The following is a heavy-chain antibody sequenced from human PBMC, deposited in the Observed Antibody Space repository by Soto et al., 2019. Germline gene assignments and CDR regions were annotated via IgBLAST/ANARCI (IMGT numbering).Heavy chain of an antibody. CDR1: GFTLSNAW. J-gene: IGHJ4*02. CDR3: TTTWGLGGYDTSDDLDY. CDR2: IRGKAAGGTT. V-gene: IGHV3-15*05. D-gene: IGHD3-22*01. Sequence: GGSLRLSCTASGFTLSNAWINWVRQAPGRGLEWVGRIRGKAAGGTTDYAAPVKGRFVISRDDSKNRLYLQMNSLKFEDTALYYCTTTWGLGGYDTSDDLDYWGQGTQVTVSS.